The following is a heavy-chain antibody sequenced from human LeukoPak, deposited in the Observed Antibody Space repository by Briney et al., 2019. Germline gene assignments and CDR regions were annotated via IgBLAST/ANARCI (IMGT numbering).Heavy chain of an antibody. D-gene: IGHD6-19*01. CDR3: ARAFVSSGVAWEYYFDY. V-gene: IGHV4-59*01. J-gene: IGHJ4*02. Sequence: SETLSLTCTVSGGSISSYYWSWIRQPPGKGLEWIGYIYYSGSTNYNPSLKSRVTISVDTSKNQFSLKLSSVTAADTAVYYCARAFVSSGVAWEYYFDYWDQGTLVTVSS. CDR2: IYYSGST. CDR1: GGSISSYY.